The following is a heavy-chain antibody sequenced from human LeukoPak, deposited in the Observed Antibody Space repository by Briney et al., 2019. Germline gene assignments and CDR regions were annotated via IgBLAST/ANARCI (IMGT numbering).Heavy chain of an antibody. Sequence: SETLSLTCTVAGASVSSYYGSWIRQPPGKGLEWIGYIYYSGSTNYNPSLKSRVTISVDTSKNQFSLKLSSVTAADTAVYYCARAVARLGELSCYYQLMDVWGKGATVTVSS. CDR1: GASVSSYY. J-gene: IGHJ6*03. CDR3: ARAVARLGELSCYYQLMDV. V-gene: IGHV4-59*02. D-gene: IGHD3-16*02. CDR2: IYYSGST.